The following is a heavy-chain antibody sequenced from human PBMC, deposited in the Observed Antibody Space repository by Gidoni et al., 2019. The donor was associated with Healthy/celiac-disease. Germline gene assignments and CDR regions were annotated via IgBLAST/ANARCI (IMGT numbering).Heavy chain of an antibody. CDR1: GFTFSSYS. CDR2: ISSSSSTI. J-gene: IGHJ3*02. D-gene: IGHD3-3*01. Sequence: EVQLVESGGGLVQPGGSLRLSCAASGFTFSSYSMNWVRQAPGKGLEWVSYISSSSSTIYYADSVKGRFTISRDNAKNSLYLQMNSLRAEDTAVYYCARVSDFWSGYHPPGDAFDIWGQGTMVTVSS. CDR3: ARVSDFWSGYHPPGDAFDI. V-gene: IGHV3-48*01.